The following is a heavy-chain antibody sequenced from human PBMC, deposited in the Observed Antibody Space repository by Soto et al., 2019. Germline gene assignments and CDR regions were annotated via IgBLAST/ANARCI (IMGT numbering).Heavy chain of an antibody. CDR3: ARGKVTAPRCGDY. Sequence: EVQLVESGGGLVQPGGSLRLSCAASGFIFSSYNMNWVRQAPGKGLEWVSYISSGSSTIYYADSVKGRFTISRDNAINSLYLQMNSLRDEDTAVYYCARGKVTAPRCGDYWGQGTLVTVSS. J-gene: IGHJ4*02. CDR1: GFIFSSYN. D-gene: IGHD5-18*01. V-gene: IGHV3-48*02. CDR2: ISSGSSTI.